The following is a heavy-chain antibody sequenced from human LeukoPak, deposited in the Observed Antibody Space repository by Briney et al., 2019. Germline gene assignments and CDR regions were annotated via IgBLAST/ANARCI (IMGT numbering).Heavy chain of an antibody. J-gene: IGHJ4*02. CDR3: ARVTTRYYDSSGYYFDY. D-gene: IGHD3-22*01. V-gene: IGHV3-23*01. Sequence: GGSLRLSCAASGLTFSNYAMSWVRQAPGKGLEWVSTISSDGDYTYYADSVKGRFTISRDNSKNTLYLQMNSLRAEDTAVYYCARVTTRYYDSSGYYFDYWGQGTLVTVSS. CDR1: GLTFSNYA. CDR2: ISSDGDYT.